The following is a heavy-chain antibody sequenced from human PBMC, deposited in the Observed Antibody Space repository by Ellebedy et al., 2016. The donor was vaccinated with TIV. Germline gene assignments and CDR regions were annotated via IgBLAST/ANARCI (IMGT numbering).Heavy chain of an antibody. V-gene: IGHV3-48*01. D-gene: IGHD2-2*01. J-gene: IGHJ4*02. Sequence: GESLKISCEASGFTFSSYTMNWVRQAPGKGLEWVSYISRSSSTIYYADSVKGRFTISRDNAENSLSLQMNSLSADDTAVYYCARGSGYCSSTSCSGETDWGQGTPVTVSS. CDR3: ARGSGYCSSTSCSGETD. CDR2: ISRSSSTI. CDR1: GFTFSSYT.